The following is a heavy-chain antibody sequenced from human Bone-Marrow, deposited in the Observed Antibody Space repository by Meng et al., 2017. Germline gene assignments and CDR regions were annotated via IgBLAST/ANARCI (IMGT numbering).Heavy chain of an antibody. CDR3: ASWIYSCGWQ. J-gene: IGHJ4*02. Sequence: QVQLQESGPGLVKPSGTLSLTCVVPGGSISSIDWWSWVRQPPGKGLEWIGEIYHGGDTNYNPSLKSRVTIAIGKSKNQFSLKLSSVTAADTAVYYCASWIYSCGWQWGQGALVTVSS. V-gene: IGHV4/OR15-8*02. CDR1: GGSISSIDW. D-gene: IGHD6-19*01. CDR2: IYHGGDT.